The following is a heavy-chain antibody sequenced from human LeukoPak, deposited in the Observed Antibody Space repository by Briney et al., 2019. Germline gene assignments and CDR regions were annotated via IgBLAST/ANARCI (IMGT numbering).Heavy chain of an antibody. CDR2: IHHGGST. D-gene: IGHD4-17*01. Sequence: SETLSLTCAVSGYSISSGYYWGWIRQPPGKGLEWIGSIHHGGSTHYDPSLKSRVTISLDTSKDQLSLKVRSVTAADTAVYYCARDRSPDGDYMFDFWGQGTLVTVSS. V-gene: IGHV4-38-2*02. CDR3: ARDRSPDGDYMFDF. J-gene: IGHJ4*02. CDR1: GYSISSGYY.